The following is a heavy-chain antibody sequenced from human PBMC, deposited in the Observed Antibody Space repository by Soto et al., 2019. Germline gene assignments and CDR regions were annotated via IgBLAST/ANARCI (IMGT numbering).Heavy chain of an antibody. CDR1: GYTFTSCD. D-gene: IGHD5-18*01. V-gene: IGHV1-8*01. CDR2: MNPNSGNT. CDR3: ARMIGYSYGYYYFDY. J-gene: IGHJ4*02. Sequence: ASVKVSCKASGYTFTSCDINWVRQATGQGLEWMGWMNPNSGNTGYAQKFQGRVTMTRNTSISTAYMELSSLGSEDTAVYYCARMIGYSYGYYYFDYWGQGTLVTVSS.